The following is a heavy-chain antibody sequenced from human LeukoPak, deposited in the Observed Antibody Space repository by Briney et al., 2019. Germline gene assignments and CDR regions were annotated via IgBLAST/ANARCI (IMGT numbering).Heavy chain of an antibody. CDR3: ARSIIGPRYFDL. CDR1: GGSFSGYY. CDR2: INHSGST. J-gene: IGHJ2*01. D-gene: IGHD3-10*01. V-gene: IGHV4-34*01. Sequence: SETLSLTCAVYGGSFSGYYWSWIRQPPGKGLEWIGEINHSGSTNYNPSLQSRVTISADTSKNQFSLRLSSVTAADTAVYYCARSIIGPRYFDLWDRGSLVTVSS.